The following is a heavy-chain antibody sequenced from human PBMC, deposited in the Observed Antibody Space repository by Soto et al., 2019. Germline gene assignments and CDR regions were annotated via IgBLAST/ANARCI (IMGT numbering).Heavy chain of an antibody. CDR1: GGSISRSNW. CDR3: ARSITFDWLFFDN. Sequence: QVQLQESGPGLVKPSGTLSLTCAVSGGSISRSNWWSWVRQPPGKGLEWIGEIYHSGSTNYNPSLKIRVTISVDQAKNQFSLILSSLTAADTAVYYCARSITFDWLFFDNWGQGTLVTVSS. V-gene: IGHV4-4*02. J-gene: IGHJ4*02. CDR2: IYHSGST. D-gene: IGHD3-9*01.